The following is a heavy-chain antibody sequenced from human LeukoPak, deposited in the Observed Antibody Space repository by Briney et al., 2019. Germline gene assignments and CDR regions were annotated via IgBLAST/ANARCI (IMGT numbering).Heavy chain of an antibody. CDR3: ASESPYYYGSGSGIDY. Sequence: PSETLSLTCTVSGGSLSSSSYYWGWIRQPPGKGLEWIGEINHSGSTNYNTSLKSRVTISVDTSKNQFSLKLSSVTAADTAVYYCASESPYYYGSGSGIDYWGQGTLVTVSS. D-gene: IGHD3-10*01. CDR1: GGSLSSSSYY. CDR2: INHSGST. V-gene: IGHV4-39*01. J-gene: IGHJ4*02.